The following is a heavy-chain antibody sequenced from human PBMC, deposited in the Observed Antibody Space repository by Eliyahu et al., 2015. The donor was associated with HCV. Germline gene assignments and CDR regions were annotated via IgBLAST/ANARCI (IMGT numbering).Heavy chain of an antibody. D-gene: IGHD2-15*01. CDR1: GYTFTSYG. J-gene: IGHJ4*02. Sequence: QVQLMQPGPEVREPGASVKVSCKASGYTFTSYGITWVRXAPGQGLDWMGWISPYTTNTDYAQEFRGRVTMTTDSSTTTAYMELRSLTSDDTAVYYCARETASCSGGRCLYYLDYWGQGTLVTVSS. V-gene: IGHV1-18*01. CDR2: ISPYTTNT. CDR3: ARETASCSGGRCLYYLDY.